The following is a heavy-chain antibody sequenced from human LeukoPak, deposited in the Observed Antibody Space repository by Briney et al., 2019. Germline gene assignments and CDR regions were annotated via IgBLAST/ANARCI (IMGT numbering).Heavy chain of an antibody. J-gene: IGHJ4*02. CDR2: VYHGGSS. CDR3: ARRVGSSDCFDY. V-gene: IGHV4-34*01. CDR1: GGSFSGYY. Sequence: SETLSLTCAVYGGSFSGYYWSWIRQPPGKGLEWIGNVYHGGSSYYNPSLKSRVTISVDTSKNQFSLNLYSVTAADTAVYYCARRVGSSDCFDYWGQGTLVTVSS. D-gene: IGHD6-6*01.